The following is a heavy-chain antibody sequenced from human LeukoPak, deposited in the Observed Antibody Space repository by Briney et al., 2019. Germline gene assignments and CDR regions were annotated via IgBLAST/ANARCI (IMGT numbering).Heavy chain of an antibody. CDR1: GYTFTAYY. CDR2: INPNSGGT. Sequence: ASVKVSYNASGYTFTAYYMHWVRQAPGQGLEWMGWINPNSGGTKYAQKFQGRVTMTRDTSIGTVYMELSRLRSDDTAVYYCARDTIAARQLSYWGQGTLVTVSS. CDR3: ARDTIAARQLSY. J-gene: IGHJ4*02. D-gene: IGHD6-6*01. V-gene: IGHV1-2*02.